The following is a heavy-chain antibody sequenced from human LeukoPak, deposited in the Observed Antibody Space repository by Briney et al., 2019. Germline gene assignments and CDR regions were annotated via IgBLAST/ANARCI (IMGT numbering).Heavy chain of an antibody. D-gene: IGHD3-16*01. CDR1: GFTFSSYS. CDR3: ARFLGTLLDY. J-gene: IGHJ4*02. V-gene: IGHV3-21*01. CDR2: ISSSSSYI. Sequence: KPGGSLRRSCAASGFTFSSYSMNWVRQAPGKGLEWVSSISSSSSYIYYADSVKGRFTISRDNAKNSLYLQMNSLRAEDTAVYYCARFLGTLLDYWGQGTLVTVSS.